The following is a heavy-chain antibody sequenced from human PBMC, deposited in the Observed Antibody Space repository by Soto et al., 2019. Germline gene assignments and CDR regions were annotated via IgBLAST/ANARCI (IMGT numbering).Heavy chain of an antibody. CDR2: ISSSSSTI. D-gene: IGHD1-26*01. CDR3: ARDMLVGATDPNDY. J-gene: IGHJ4*02. V-gene: IGHV3-48*02. Sequence: EVQLVESGGGLVQPGGSLRLSCAASGFTFSSYSMNWVRQAQGKGLAWVSYISSSSSTIYYADSVKGRFTISRDNAKNSLYLQMNSLRDEDTAVYYCARDMLVGATDPNDYWGQGTLVTVSS. CDR1: GFTFSSYS.